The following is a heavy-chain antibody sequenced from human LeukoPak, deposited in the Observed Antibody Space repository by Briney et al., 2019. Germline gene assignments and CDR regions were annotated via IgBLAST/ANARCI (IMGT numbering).Heavy chain of an antibody. CDR1: GYTFTSYY. J-gene: IGHJ5*02. V-gene: IGHV1-46*01. D-gene: IGHD2-2*01. CDR3: ARFRVRSSTTSRGGGNWFDP. CDR2: INPSGGGT. Sequence: ASVKVSCKASGYTFTSYYMHWVRQAPGQGLEWMGIINPSGGGTSYAQKFQGRVTMTRDTSTSTVYMELSSLRSEDTAVYYCARFRVRSSTTSRGGGNWFDPWGQGTLVTVSS.